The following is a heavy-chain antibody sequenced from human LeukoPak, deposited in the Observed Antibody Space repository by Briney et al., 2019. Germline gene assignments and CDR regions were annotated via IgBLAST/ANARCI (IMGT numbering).Heavy chain of an antibody. D-gene: IGHD3-16*01. J-gene: IGHJ6*03. CDR1: GYTFTSYD. Sequence: ASVKVSCKASGYTFTSYDIKWVRQATGQGLEWMGRMNPNSGNTGYAQKFQGRVTMTRNTSISTAYMELSSLTSEDTAVYYCARRGKGLGYYMDVWGKGTTVTISS. V-gene: IGHV1-8*01. CDR3: ARRGKGLGYYMDV. CDR2: MNPNSGNT.